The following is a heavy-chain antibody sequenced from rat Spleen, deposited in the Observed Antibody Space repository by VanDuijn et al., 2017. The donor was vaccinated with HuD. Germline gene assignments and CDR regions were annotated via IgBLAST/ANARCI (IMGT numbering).Heavy chain of an antibody. CDR1: GFTFSDFY. V-gene: IGHV5-29*01. Sequence: EVQLVESDGGLVQPGRSLKLSCATSGFTFSDFYMAWVRQAPTKGLEWVATISYDGSRTYYRDSVKGRFTISRDNGKSTLYLQMDSLRSEDTATYYCSTVTYWGQGTLVTVSS. J-gene: IGHJ3*01. CDR3: STVTY. CDR2: ISYDGSRT.